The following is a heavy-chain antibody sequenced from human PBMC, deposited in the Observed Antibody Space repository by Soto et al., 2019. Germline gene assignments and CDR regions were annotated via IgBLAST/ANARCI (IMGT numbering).Heavy chain of an antibody. V-gene: IGHV3-30*18. CDR1: GFTFSSYG. CDR3: AKDQGLYSYGPVVSYYYMDV. Sequence: PGGSLRLSCAASGFTFSSYGMHWVRQAPGKGLEWVAVISYDGSNKYYADSVKGRFTISRDNSKNTLYLQMNSLRAEDTAVYYCAKDQGLYSYGPVVSYYYMDVWGKGTTVNVS. D-gene: IGHD5-18*01. CDR2: ISYDGSNK. J-gene: IGHJ6*03.